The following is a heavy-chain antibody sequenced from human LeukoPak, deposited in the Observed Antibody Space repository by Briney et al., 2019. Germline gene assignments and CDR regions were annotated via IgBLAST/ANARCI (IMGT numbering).Heavy chain of an antibody. D-gene: IGHD5-24*01. CDR1: GSTFSSYG. CDR2: IWYDGSNK. J-gene: IGHJ4*02. CDR3: ATAGMATPGRTSFIDS. V-gene: IGHV3-33*01. Sequence: PGRSLRLSCAASGSTFSSYGMHWVRQAPGKGLEWVAMIWYDGSNKNYADSVKGRFIISRDNSKNTLYLQMNSLRVGDTAVYFCATAGMATPGRTSFIDSWGQGTLVTVSS.